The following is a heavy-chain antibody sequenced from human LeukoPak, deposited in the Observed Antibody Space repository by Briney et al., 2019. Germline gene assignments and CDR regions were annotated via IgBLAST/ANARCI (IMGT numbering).Heavy chain of an antibody. CDR3: AKDRLRWAQLQYYFDY. Sequence: GGSLRLSCAASGFTFSSYAMHWVRQAPGKGLEWVAVISYDGSNKYYADSVKGRFTISRDNSKNTLYLQMNSLRAEDTAVYYCAKDRLRWAQLQYYFDYWGQGTLVTVSS. CDR1: GFTFSSYA. J-gene: IGHJ4*02. D-gene: IGHD5-24*01. CDR2: ISYDGSNK. V-gene: IGHV3-30-3*01.